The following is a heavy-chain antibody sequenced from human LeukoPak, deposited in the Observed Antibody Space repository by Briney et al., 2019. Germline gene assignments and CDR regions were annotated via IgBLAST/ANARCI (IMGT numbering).Heavy chain of an antibody. V-gene: IGHV1-8*01. Sequence: ASVKVSCKASGYTFTSYDINWVRQATGQGLEWMGWMNPNSGNTGYAQKFQGRVTMTRNTSISTAYMELSSLRSEDTAMYYCARYSSGWSYYYGMDVWGQGTTVTVSS. D-gene: IGHD6-19*01. CDR2: MNPNSGNT. CDR1: GYTFTSYD. CDR3: ARYSSGWSYYYGMDV. J-gene: IGHJ6*02.